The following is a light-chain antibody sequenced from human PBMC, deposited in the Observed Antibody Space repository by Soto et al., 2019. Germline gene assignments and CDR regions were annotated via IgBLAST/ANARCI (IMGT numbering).Light chain of an antibody. Sequence: QSVLTQPPSASGTPGQRVTMSCSGSGSNIGPNYVDWFQQFPGTAPKLLIYNNDQRPSGVPDRFSGSKSGTSATLGLTGFQTGDEADYYCGSWDSSLSAYVFGTGTKVTVL. CDR1: GSNIGPNY. CDR3: GSWDSSLSAYV. J-gene: IGLJ1*01. CDR2: NND. V-gene: IGLV1-47*02.